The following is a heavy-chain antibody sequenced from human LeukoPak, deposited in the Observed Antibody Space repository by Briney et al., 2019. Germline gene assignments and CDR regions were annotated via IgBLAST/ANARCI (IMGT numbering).Heavy chain of an antibody. V-gene: IGHV4-59*01. J-gene: IGHJ4*02. D-gene: IGHD6-19*01. Sequence: SETLSLTCTVSGGSISSFYWSWIWQPPGKGLEWIGYIYYSGNTNYNPSLKSRVTISVDTSKNQFSLKLSSLTAADTAVYYCARGGWSLDYWGQGTLVTVSS. CDR2: IYYSGNT. CDR3: ARGGWSLDY. CDR1: GGSISSFY.